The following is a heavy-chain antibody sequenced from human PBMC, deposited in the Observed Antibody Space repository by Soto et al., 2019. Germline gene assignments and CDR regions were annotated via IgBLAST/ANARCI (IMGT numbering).Heavy chain of an antibody. V-gene: IGHV1-69*13. CDR2: IIPIFGTA. J-gene: IGHJ3*02. CDR3: AREGSTIFGVPLVALDI. D-gene: IGHD3-3*01. CDR1: GGTFSSYA. Sequence: GASVKVSCKASGGTFSSYAISWVRQAPGQGLEWMGGIIPIFGTANYAQKFQGRVTITADESTSTAYMELSSLRSEDTAVYYCAREGSTIFGVPLVALDIWGQGTMVTVSS.